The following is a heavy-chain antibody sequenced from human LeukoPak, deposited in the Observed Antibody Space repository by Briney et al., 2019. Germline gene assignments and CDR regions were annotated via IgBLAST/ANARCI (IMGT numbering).Heavy chain of an antibody. Sequence: SETLSLTCTVSGGSTSSSSYYWGWIRQPPGKGLEWIGSIYYSGSTYYNPSLKSRVTISVDTSKNQFSLKLSSVTAADTAVYYCARRAMIAAAGTGFDYWGQGTLVTVSS. J-gene: IGHJ4*02. CDR3: ARRAMIAAAGTGFDY. D-gene: IGHD6-13*01. V-gene: IGHV4-39*01. CDR1: GGSTSSSSYY. CDR2: IYYSGST.